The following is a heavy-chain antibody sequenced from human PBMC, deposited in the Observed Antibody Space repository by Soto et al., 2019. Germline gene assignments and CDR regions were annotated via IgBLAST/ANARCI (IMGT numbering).Heavy chain of an antibody. J-gene: IGHJ5*02. Sequence: ASETLSLTCTVSGGSISTGGYYWNWIRQHPGKGLEWIGHIYSSGITHYSPSLESRLTISIDTSKNQFSLKVTSVTAADTAVYFCAKGAGPPWFDPWGQGTLVTV. V-gene: IGHV4-31*03. CDR1: GGSISTGGYY. CDR2: IYSSGIT. CDR3: AKGAGPPWFDP.